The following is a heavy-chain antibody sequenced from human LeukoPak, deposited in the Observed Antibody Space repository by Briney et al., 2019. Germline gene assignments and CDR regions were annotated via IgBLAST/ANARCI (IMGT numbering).Heavy chain of an antibody. D-gene: IGHD3-22*01. CDR1: GGSISSYY. J-gene: IGHJ4*02. Sequence: SETLSLTCTVSGGSISSYYWSWIRQPPGKGLEWIGYIYSSGSTNDNPSLKRRVTISVDTSKNQFSLKLSSVTAADTAVYYCAGSYYYDSSGFIDYWGQGTLVTVSS. CDR2: IYSSGST. V-gene: IGHV4-59*01. CDR3: AGSYYYDSSGFIDY.